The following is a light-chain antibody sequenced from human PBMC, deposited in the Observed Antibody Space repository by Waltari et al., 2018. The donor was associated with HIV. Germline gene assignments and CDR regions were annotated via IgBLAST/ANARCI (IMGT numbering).Light chain of an antibody. V-gene: IGLV2-14*03. Sequence: QSVLTQPASVSGSPGQSVTISCTGTSSDFGFDNYVSWYQQYPGKAPTLIIYEVSSRPSGVSDRFAGSKSGNTASLTSSGLQNEDEADYFCTSYTTSDTLRFGGGTKVTVL. J-gene: IGLJ3*02. CDR2: EVS. CDR3: TSYTTSDTLR. CDR1: SSDFGFDNY.